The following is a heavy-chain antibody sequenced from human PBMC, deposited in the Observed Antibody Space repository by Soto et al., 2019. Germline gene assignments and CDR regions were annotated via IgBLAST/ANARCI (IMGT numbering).Heavy chain of an antibody. CDR3: ARQVAAEYHSGMDV. J-gene: IGHJ6*02. CDR1: GDSVSSYTAA. V-gene: IGHV6-1*01. CDR2: TYYRSKWYN. D-gene: IGHD2-2*01. Sequence: SQTLSLTCAISGDSVSSYTAAWNWIRQSPSRGLEWLGKTYYRSKWYNFYGESVKSRITVNPDTSKNQFSLQLKSVTAEDTAVYFCARQVAAEYHSGMDVWGQGTAITVSS.